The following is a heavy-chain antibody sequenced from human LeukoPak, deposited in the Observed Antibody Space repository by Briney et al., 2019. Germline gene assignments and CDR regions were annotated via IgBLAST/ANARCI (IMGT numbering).Heavy chain of an antibody. Sequence: GGSLRLSCAASGFTFSTYEMNWVRQAPGKGLEWVSFISSSGSTIYYADSLKGRFTISRDNSKNTLYLQMNSLRAEDTAVYYCAKDVVVAATAGFDYWGQGTLVTVSS. J-gene: IGHJ4*02. CDR3: AKDVVVAATAGFDY. V-gene: IGHV3-48*03. D-gene: IGHD2-15*01. CDR2: ISSSGSTI. CDR1: GFTFSTYE.